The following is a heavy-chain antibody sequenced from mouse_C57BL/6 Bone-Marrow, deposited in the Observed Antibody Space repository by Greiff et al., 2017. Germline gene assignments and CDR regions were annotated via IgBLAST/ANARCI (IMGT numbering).Heavy chain of an antibody. CDR3: TRWLPFYAMDY. CDR1: GYTFTDYE. D-gene: IGHD2-2*01. Sequence: QVQLQQSGAELVRPGASVTLSCKASGYTFTDYEMHWVKQTPVHGLEWIGAIDPETGGTAYNQKFKGKAIPTADKSSSTAYMELRSLTSEDSAVYYCTRWLPFYAMDYWGQGTSVTVSS. V-gene: IGHV1-15*01. CDR2: IDPETGGT. J-gene: IGHJ4*01.